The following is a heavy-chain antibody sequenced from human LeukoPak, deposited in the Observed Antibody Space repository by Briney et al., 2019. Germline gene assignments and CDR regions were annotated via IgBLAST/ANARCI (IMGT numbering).Heavy chain of an antibody. Sequence: GESLKISCKGSGYTFTNYWIGWVRQMPGKGLEWMGIISPGDSDTRYSPSFQGQVTISADKSISTAYLQWSSLKASDTAMFYCARWLGYCSSASCYQPFDYWGQGTLVTVSS. V-gene: IGHV5-51*01. J-gene: IGHJ4*02. CDR3: ARWLGYCSSASCYQPFDY. D-gene: IGHD2-2*01. CDR1: GYTFTNYW. CDR2: ISPGDSDT.